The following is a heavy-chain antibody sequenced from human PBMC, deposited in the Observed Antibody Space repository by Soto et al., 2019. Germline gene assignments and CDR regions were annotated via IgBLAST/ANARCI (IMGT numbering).Heavy chain of an antibody. CDR2: INYSGST. Sequence: SETLSLTCGVSDVSFSEYYWSWIRQPPGKGLEWIGEINYSGSTKFNPSLKSRVTLSIDTSKDQFSLRLSSVTAADTAVYYCARDSGGLRLGESSLYGEKDSFDVWDQGTLVT. D-gene: IGHD3-16*02. CDR3: ARDSGGLRLGESSLYGEKDSFDV. J-gene: IGHJ3*01. V-gene: IGHV4-34*01. CDR1: DVSFSEYY.